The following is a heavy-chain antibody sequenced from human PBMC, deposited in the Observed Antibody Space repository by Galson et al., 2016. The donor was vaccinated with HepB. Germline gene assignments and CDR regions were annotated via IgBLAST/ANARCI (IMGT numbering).Heavy chain of an antibody. D-gene: IGHD6-19*01. J-gene: IGHJ4*02. CDR3: AKDVMGVAGPYFDL. CDR2: ISSDGSHK. Sequence: SLRLSCAASGFTFSNCGMHWVRQAPGKGLEWVAVISSDGSHKYYADSAEGRFTISRDTSKQTLFLEMDSLRDADTAIYFCAKDVMGVAGPYFDLWGQGALVTVSS. CDR1: GFTFSNCG. V-gene: IGHV3-30*18.